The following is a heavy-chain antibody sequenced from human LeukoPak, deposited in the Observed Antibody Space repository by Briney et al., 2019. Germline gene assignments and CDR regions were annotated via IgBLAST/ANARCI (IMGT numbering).Heavy chain of an antibody. Sequence: ASVKVSCKASGYTFTGYYMHWVRQPPGQGLEWMGWINPNSGGTNYAQKFLGRITMARDTSISTAYMELSRLRSDDTAVYYCASATTYCGADCYPLDAFDIWGQGTMVTVSS. CDR3: ASATTYCGADCYPLDAFDI. V-gene: IGHV1-2*02. CDR1: GYTFTGYY. D-gene: IGHD2-21*02. J-gene: IGHJ3*02. CDR2: INPNSGGT.